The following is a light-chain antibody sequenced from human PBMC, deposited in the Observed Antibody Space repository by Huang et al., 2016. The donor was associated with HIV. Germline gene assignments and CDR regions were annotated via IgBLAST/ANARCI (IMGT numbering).Light chain of an antibody. CDR2: AAS. Sequence: DIQMTQSPSSLSASVGDRVTITCRASQSISSYFIWYQQKPGKAPKLLIYAASSVQSGVPSRFSGSGSGTDFTLTISSLQPEDFATYYCQQSYSTPRIFGGGTKVEIK. CDR3: QQSYSTPRI. CDR1: QSISSY. J-gene: IGKJ4*01. V-gene: IGKV1-39*01.